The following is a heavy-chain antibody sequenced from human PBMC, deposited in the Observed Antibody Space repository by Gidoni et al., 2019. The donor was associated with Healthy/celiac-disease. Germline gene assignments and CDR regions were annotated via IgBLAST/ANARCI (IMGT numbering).Heavy chain of an antibody. CDR1: GGSISSSSYY. CDR3: RGFDI. J-gene: IGHJ3*02. V-gene: IGHV4-39*07. CDR2: IYYSGST. Sequence: QLQLQESGPGLVKPSETLSLTCTVSGGSISSSSYYWGWSRQPPGKGLEWIGSIYYSGSTYYNPSLKSRVTISVDTSKNQFSLKLSSVTAADTAVYYCRGFDIWGQGTMVTVSS.